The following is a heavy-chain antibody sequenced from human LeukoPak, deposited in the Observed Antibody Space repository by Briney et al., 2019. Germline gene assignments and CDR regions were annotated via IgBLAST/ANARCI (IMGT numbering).Heavy chain of an antibody. D-gene: IGHD2/OR15-2a*01. CDR3: ARDGEEYDAFDI. V-gene: IGHV4-38-2*02. CDR1: GYSISSGYY. CDR2: IYHSGST. J-gene: IGHJ3*02. Sequence: SETLSLTCTVSGYSISSGYYWGWIRQPPGKGLEWIGSIYHSGSTYYNPSLKSRVTISVDTSKNQFSLKLSSVTAADTAVYYCARDGEEYDAFDIWGQGTMVTVSS.